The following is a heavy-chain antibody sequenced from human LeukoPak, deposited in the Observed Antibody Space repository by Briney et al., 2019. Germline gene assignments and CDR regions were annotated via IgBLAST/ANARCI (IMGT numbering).Heavy chain of an antibody. CDR3: ARGVEPLAANTLAY. V-gene: IGHV3-53*01. D-gene: IGHD1-14*01. CDR2: LYSGGNP. Sequence: PGGSLRLSCAASGFTVITNDMTWVRQAPGEGVEGVSVLYSGGNPKYADSLQGRFTISRDNSKNTLYLEMDSLSPDDTAVYYCARGVEPLAANTLAYWGQGTLVTVSS. CDR1: GFTVITND. J-gene: IGHJ4*02.